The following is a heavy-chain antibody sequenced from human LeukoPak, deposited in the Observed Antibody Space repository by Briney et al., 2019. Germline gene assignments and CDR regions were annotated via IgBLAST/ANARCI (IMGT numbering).Heavy chain of an antibody. CDR1: GFTVSTKY. Sequence: GGSLRLSCAASGFTVSTKYMSWVRQAPGKGLEWVSVIYSGGDTYYADSVKGRFTISRDNSKNMIYLEMSSLKAEDTAVYYCAKERNLEIAVAGTIFDYWGQGTLVTVSS. CDR2: IYSGGDT. J-gene: IGHJ4*02. D-gene: IGHD6-19*01. CDR3: AKERNLEIAVAGTIFDY. V-gene: IGHV3-66*01.